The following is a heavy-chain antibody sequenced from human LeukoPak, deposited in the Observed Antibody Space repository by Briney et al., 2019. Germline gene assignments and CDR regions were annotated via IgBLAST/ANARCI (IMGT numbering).Heavy chain of an antibody. Sequence: SETLSLTCTVSGGSISSYYWSWIRQPPGKGLEWIGYIYYSGSTNYNPSLKSRVTISVDTSKNQFSLKLSSVTAADTAVYYCARGNSGDYYYYYMDVWGKGTTVTISS. CDR1: GGSISSYY. CDR2: IYYSGST. J-gene: IGHJ6*03. CDR3: ARGNSGDYYYYYMDV. V-gene: IGHV4-59*01. D-gene: IGHD6-19*01.